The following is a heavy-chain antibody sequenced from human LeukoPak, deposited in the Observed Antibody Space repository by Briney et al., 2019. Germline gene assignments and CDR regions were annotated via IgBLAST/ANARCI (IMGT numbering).Heavy chain of an antibody. CDR2: INHSGST. D-gene: IGHD5-18*01. V-gene: IGHV4-34*01. CDR1: GVSFSGYY. J-gene: IGHJ5*02. CDR3: AGGRAYSPHWFDP. Sequence: SETLSLTCAVYGVSFSGYYWSWIRQPPGKGLEWIGEINHSGSTNYNPSLKSRVTISVDTSKNQFSLKLSSVTAADTAVYYCAGGRAYSPHWFDPWGQGTLVTVSS.